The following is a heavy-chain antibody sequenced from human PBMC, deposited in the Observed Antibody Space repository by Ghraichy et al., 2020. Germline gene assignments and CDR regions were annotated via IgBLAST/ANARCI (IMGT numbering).Heavy chain of an antibody. J-gene: IGHJ5*02. CDR2: INPNSGGT. CDR3: AREMTTVTENWFDP. V-gene: IGHV1-2*02. Sequence: ASVKVSCKASGYTFTGYYMHWVRQAPGQGLEWMGWINPNSGGTNYAQKFQGRVTMTRDTSISTAYMELSRLRSDDTAVYYCAREMTTVTENWFDPWGQGTLVTVSS. D-gene: IGHD4-17*01. CDR1: GYTFTGYY.